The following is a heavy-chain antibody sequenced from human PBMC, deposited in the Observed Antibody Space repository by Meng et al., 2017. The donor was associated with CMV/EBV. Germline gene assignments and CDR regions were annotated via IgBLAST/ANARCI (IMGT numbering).Heavy chain of an antibody. CDR1: GYTFSSYA. D-gene: IGHD2-2*02. Sequence: SVKVSCKASGYTFSSYAISWVRQAPGQGLEWMGGIIPIFGTANYAQKFQGRVTITTDESTSTAYMELSSLRSEDTAVYYCVRSYCSSTSCYIPPEYFQHWGQGTLVTVSS. J-gene: IGHJ1*01. CDR3: VRSYCSSTSCYIPPEYFQH. V-gene: IGHV1-69*05. CDR2: IIPIFGTA.